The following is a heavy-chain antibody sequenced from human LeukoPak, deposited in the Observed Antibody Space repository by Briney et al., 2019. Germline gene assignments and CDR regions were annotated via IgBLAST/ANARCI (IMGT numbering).Heavy chain of an antibody. CDR3: AKAHVRYCSSTSCPVDY. CDR1: GFTFSSYA. CDR2: ISGSGGST. J-gene: IGHJ4*02. Sequence: GGSLRLSCAASGFTFSSYAMSWVRQAPGKGLEWVSAISGSGGSTYYADSVKGRFTISRDNSKNTLYLQMNSLRAEDTAVYYCAKAHVRYCSSTSCPVDYWGQGTLVTVSS. D-gene: IGHD2-2*01. V-gene: IGHV3-23*01.